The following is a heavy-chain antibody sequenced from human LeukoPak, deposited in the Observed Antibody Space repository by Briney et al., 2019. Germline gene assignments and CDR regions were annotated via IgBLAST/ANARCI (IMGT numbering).Heavy chain of an antibody. J-gene: IGHJ6*03. CDR2: IYHSGST. CDR1: GGSLSSGGYY. Sequence: PSETLSLTCTVSGGSLSSGGYYWSWIRQPPGKGLEWIGYIYHSGSTYYNPSLKSRVTISVDRSKNQFSLKLSSVTAADTAVYYCARAVGWLNYYYYMDVWGKGTTVTVSS. D-gene: IGHD2-15*01. V-gene: IGHV4-30-2*01. CDR3: ARAVGWLNYYYYMDV.